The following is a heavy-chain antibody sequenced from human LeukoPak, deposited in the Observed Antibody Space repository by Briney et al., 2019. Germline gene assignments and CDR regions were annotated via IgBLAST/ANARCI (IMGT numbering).Heavy chain of an antibody. CDR1: GFTFSSYA. Sequence: GGSLRLSCAASGFTFSSYAMSWVRQAPGKGLEWVAVISYDGSNKYYADSVKGRFTISRDNSKNTLYLQMNSLRAEDTAVYYCARLYSYYYDSSGSFDYWGQGTLVTVSS. V-gene: IGHV3-30-3*01. D-gene: IGHD3-22*01. CDR3: ARLYSYYYDSSGSFDY. CDR2: ISYDGSNK. J-gene: IGHJ4*02.